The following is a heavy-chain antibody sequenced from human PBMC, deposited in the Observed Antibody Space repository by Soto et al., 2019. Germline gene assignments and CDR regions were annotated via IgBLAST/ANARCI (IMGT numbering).Heavy chain of an antibody. V-gene: IGHV1-8*01. J-gene: IGHJ6*03. CDR2: MNPNSGNT. D-gene: IGHD2-2*01. Sequence: GASVKVSCKASGYTFTSYDINWVRQATGQGLEWMGWMNPNSGNTGYAQKFQGRVTMTRNTSISTAYMELSSLRSEDTAVYYCARGTDIVVVNQGVYYYYYYMDVWGKGTTVTVSS. CDR3: ARGTDIVVVNQGVYYYYYYMDV. CDR1: GYTFTSYD.